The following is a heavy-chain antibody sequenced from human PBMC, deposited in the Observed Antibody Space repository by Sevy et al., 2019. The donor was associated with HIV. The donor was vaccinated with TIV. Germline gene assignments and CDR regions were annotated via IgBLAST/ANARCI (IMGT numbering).Heavy chain of an antibody. D-gene: IGHD2-21*01. CDR3: ARVTYCGGDCFYFDY. Sequence: GGSLRLSCAASGFTCSDYYMSWIRQAPGKGLEWVSYISSSGSTIYYADSVKGRFTISRDNAKNSLYLQMNSLRAEDTAVYYCARVTYCGGDCFYFDYWGQGTLVTVSS. V-gene: IGHV3-11*01. J-gene: IGHJ4*02. CDR1: GFTCSDYY. CDR2: ISSSGSTI.